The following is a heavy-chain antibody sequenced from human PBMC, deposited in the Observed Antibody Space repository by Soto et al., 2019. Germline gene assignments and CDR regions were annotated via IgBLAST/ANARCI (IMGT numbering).Heavy chain of an antibody. Sequence: QVPLQESGPGLVKPSETLSLTCTVSGGSISSYYWSWIRQPPGKGLEWIGYIYYRGSTNYNPSLKSRVTISVDTSKNQFSLKLSSVTAADTAVYYCARLLFGSSSWFDPWGQGTLVTVSS. J-gene: IGHJ5*02. CDR1: GGSISSYY. V-gene: IGHV4-59*08. D-gene: IGHD6-13*01. CDR3: ARLLFGSSSWFDP. CDR2: IYYRGST.